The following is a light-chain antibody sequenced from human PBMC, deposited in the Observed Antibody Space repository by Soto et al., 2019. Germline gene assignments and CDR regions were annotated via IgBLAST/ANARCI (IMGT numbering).Light chain of an antibody. V-gene: IGLV2-14*04. Sequence: TSSDVGGYNYVSWYQQHPGKAPKLMIYDVSNRPSGVSNRFSGSKSGNTASLTISGLRAEDEADYYCSSYTSSSTRVFGTGTKVTVL. CDR3: SSYTSSSTRV. CDR2: DVS. J-gene: IGLJ1*01. CDR1: SSDVGGYNY.